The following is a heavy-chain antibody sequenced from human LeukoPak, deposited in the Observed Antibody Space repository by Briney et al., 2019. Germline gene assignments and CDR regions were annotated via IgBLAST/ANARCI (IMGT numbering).Heavy chain of an antibody. CDR3: ARGYEQQLLYYFDY. Sequence: EASVKVSYKASGYTFTSYDINWVRQATGQGLEWMGWMNPNSGNTGYAQKFQGRVTITRNTSISTAYMELSSLRSEDTAVYYCARGYEQQLLYYFDYWGQGTLVTVSS. V-gene: IGHV1-8*03. CDR2: MNPNSGNT. J-gene: IGHJ4*02. CDR1: GYTFTSYD. D-gene: IGHD6-13*01.